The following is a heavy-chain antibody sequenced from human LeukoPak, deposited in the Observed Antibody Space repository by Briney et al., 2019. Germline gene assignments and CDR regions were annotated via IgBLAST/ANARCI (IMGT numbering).Heavy chain of an antibody. Sequence: GGSLRLSCASSGFTFSSYWMHWVRQAPGKGLVWVSRINSDGTTTNYADSVKGRFTISRDNSKNTLYLQMNSLRAEDTAVYYCAKDYYYDSSGYYDYWGQGTLVTVSS. D-gene: IGHD3-22*01. CDR2: INSDGTTT. V-gene: IGHV3-74*01. CDR3: AKDYYYDSSGYYDY. J-gene: IGHJ4*02. CDR1: GFTFSSYW.